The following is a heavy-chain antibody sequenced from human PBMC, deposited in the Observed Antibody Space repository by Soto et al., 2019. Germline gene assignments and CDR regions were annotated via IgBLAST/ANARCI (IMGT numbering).Heavy chain of an antibody. CDR2: ISGYNGHT. V-gene: IGHV1-18*01. J-gene: IGHJ4*02. Sequence: QVPLVQSGAEVKKPGASVKVSCQASGYTFTSYAITWVRQAPGQGLEWMGWISGYNGHTDYPEKVQNRVTLSIDTPTTTAYMELRSLRSDDTAVYFWARGNIAAAFFYHWGQGTLVTVSS. CDR3: ARGNIAAAFFYH. D-gene: IGHD6-25*01. CDR1: GYTFTSYA.